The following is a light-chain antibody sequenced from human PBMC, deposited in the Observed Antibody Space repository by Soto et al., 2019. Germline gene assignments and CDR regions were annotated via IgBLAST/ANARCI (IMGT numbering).Light chain of an antibody. CDR2: SAS. J-gene: IGKJ2*01. Sequence: EIVLTQSPGTLSLSPGERASLSCRASESVRSSQFAWYQHKPGQAPRLLIYSASSRATGIPDRFSGSGSGTDFTLTISRLEPEDSAVYYCQQYENSPPYTFGQGTKLEIK. V-gene: IGKV3-20*01. CDR3: QQYENSPPYT. CDR1: ESVRSSQ.